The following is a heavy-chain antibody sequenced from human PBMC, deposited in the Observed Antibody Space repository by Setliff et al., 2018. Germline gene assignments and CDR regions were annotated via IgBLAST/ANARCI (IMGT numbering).Heavy chain of an antibody. CDR2: TIPLFGTT. J-gene: IGHJ6*03. CDR1: GGPFTNYG. D-gene: IGHD5-18*01. Sequence: GASVKVSCKASGGPFTNYGVSWVRQAPGQGLEWMGGTIPLFGTTDYAQKFHGRLTIITDESTSTASMELTSLTSDDTAVYYCAREGVDTRSSTDYRYYMDVWGKGTTVTVSS. V-gene: IGHV1-69*05. CDR3: AREGVDTRSSTDYRYYMDV.